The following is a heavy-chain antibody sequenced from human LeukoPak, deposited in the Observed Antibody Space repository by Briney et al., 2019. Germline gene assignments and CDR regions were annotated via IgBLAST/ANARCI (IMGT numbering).Heavy chain of an antibody. Sequence: GGSLRLSCEASGFTFSSYVMTWVRQAPGKGLEWVSTIEGRGNGTYYTESVKGRFSISRDNAKNSLYLQMNSLRAEDTAVYYCARDRLKRPYYDSTSYQPDAFDIWGQGTMVTVSS. D-gene: IGHD3-22*01. CDR2: IEGRGNGT. J-gene: IGHJ3*02. CDR3: ARDRLKRPYYDSTSYQPDAFDI. CDR1: GFTFSSYV. V-gene: IGHV3-23*01.